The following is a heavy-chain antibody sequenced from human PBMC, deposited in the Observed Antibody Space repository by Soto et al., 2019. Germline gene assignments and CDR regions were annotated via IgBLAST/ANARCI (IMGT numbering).Heavy chain of an antibody. D-gene: IGHD6-19*01. CDR2: ISWNSGSI. V-gene: IGHV3-9*01. CDR1: GFTFDDYA. J-gene: IGHJ6*02. Sequence: EVQLVESGGGLVQPGRSLRLSCAASGFTFDDYAMHWVRQAPGKGLEWVSGISWNSGSIGYADSVKGRFTISRDNAKNSLYLQMNSLRAEDTALYYCAKDPYSSGWSPSYGMDVWGQGTTVTVSS. CDR3: AKDPYSSGWSPSYGMDV.